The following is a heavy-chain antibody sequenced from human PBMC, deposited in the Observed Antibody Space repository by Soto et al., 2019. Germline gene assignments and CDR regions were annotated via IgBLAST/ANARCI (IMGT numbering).Heavy chain of an antibody. V-gene: IGHV4-34*01. Sequence: QVQLQQCGAGLLKPSETLSLTCAVYGGSFSGYYWSWIRQPPGKGLEWIVEINHSGRTNYNPSLKSRVTISVDTSKNQFALKLSSVTAAYTAVYYCASVGGIAAAGTSFDYWGQGTLVTVSS. J-gene: IGHJ4*02. CDR1: GGSFSGYY. D-gene: IGHD6-13*01. CDR3: ASVGGIAAAGTSFDY. CDR2: INHSGRT.